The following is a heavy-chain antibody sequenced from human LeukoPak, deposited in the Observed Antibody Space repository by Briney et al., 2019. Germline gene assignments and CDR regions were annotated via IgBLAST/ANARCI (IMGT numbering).Heavy chain of an antibody. J-gene: IGHJ4*02. D-gene: IGHD3-10*01. CDR3: ARAVGSGSYSFDY. CDR1: GGSISSGGYY. V-gene: IGHV4-31*03. CDR2: IYYSGST. Sequence: PSETLSLTCTVSGGSISSGGYYWSWIRQHPGKGLEWIGYIYYSGSTYYNPSLKSRVTISVDTSKNQFSLKLSSVTAADTAVYYCARAVGSGSYSFDYWGRGTLVTVSS.